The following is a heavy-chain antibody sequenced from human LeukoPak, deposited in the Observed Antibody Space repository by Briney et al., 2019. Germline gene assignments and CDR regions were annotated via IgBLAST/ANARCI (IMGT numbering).Heavy chain of an antibody. J-gene: IGHJ5*02. CDR3: ARQQLTAYNWFDP. Sequence: PSETLSLTCTVSGGSISSSSYYWGWIRQPPGKGLEWIGSIYYSGSTYYNPSLKSRVTISVDTSKNQFSLKLSSVTAADTAVYYCARQQLTAYNWFDPWDQGTLVTVSS. D-gene: IGHD2-2*01. CDR2: IYYSGST. CDR1: GGSISSSSYY. V-gene: IGHV4-39*01.